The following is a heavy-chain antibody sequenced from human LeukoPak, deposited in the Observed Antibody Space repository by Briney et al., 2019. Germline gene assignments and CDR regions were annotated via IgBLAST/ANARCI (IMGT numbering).Heavy chain of an antibody. CDR2: ISSSSSTI. CDR1: GFTFSRYS. CDR3: ARAHHRRVYDYVWGSYPY. J-gene: IGHJ4*02. Sequence: GGSLRLSCAASGFTFSRYSMNWVRQAPGKGLEWVSYISSSSSTIYYADSVKGRFTISRDNAKNSLYLQMNSLRAEDTAVYYCARAHHRRVYDYVWGSYPYWGQGTLVTVSS. V-gene: IGHV3-48*01. D-gene: IGHD3-16*02.